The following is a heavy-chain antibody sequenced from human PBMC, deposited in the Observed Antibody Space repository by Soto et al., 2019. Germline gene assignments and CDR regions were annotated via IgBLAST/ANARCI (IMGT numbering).Heavy chain of an antibody. D-gene: IGHD3-9*01. J-gene: IGHJ6*02. V-gene: IGHV4-4*07. CDR2: VSTNGAT. CDR1: DDFISSYY. Sequence: SETLSLTCTVSDDFISSYYWNWIRQPAGKGLEWIGRVSTNGATNYNPSLESRVTMSVDTSKNQFSLKLTSVTAADTAVYFCARADCEILTGSYAMDVWGQGTTVTVSS. CDR3: ARADCEILTGSYAMDV.